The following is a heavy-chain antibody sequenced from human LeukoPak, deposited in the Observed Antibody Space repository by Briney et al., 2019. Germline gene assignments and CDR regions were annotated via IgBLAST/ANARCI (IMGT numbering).Heavy chain of an antibody. CDR3: ARASYYYDSSGYYPGGFDY. J-gene: IGHJ4*02. CDR2: INHSGST. D-gene: IGHD3-22*01. CDR1: GGSFSGYY. Sequence: SETLSLTCAVYGGSFSGYYWSWIRQPPGKGLEWIGEINHSGSTNYNPSLKSRVTISVDTSKNQFSLKLSSVTAADTAGYYCARASYYYDSSGYYPGGFDYWGQGTLVTVSS. V-gene: IGHV4-34*01.